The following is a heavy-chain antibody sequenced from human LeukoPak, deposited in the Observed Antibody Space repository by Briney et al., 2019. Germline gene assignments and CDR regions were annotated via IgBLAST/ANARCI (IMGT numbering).Heavy chain of an antibody. V-gene: IGHV4-59*08. CDR1: GGSISSYY. J-gene: IGHJ2*01. CDR2: IYYSGST. CDR3: ARLTHYYDSSGYQWYFDL. Sequence: SETLSLTCTVSGGSISSYYWSWIRQPPGKGLEWIGYIYYSGSTNYNPSLKSQVTISVDTSKNQFSLKLSSVTAADTAVYYCARLTHYYDSSGYQWYFDLWGRGTLVTVSS. D-gene: IGHD3-22*01.